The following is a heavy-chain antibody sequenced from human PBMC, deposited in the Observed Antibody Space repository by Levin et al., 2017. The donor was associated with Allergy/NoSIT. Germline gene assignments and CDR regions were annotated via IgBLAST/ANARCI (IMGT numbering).Heavy chain of an antibody. D-gene: IGHD3-22*01. Sequence: PGGSLRLSCAASGFTFSSYAMSWVRQAPGKGLEWVSAISGSGGSTYYADSVKGRFTISRDNSKNTLYLQMNSLRAEDTAVYYCAKDTYYYDSSGYSIHHYFDYWGQGTLVTVSS. CDR1: GFTFSSYA. CDR3: AKDTYYYDSSGYSIHHYFDY. CDR2: ISGSGGST. J-gene: IGHJ4*02. V-gene: IGHV3-23*01.